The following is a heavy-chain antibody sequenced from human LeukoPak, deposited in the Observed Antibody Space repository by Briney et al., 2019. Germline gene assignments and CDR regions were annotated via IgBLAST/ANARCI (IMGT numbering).Heavy chain of an antibody. D-gene: IGHD6-13*01. J-gene: IGHJ3*01. CDR2: VMYDGSNK. CDR1: GFTFSSYG. V-gene: IGHV3-30*02. Sequence: PGGSLRLSCAASGFTFSSYGMHWVRQAPGKGLEWVSFVMYDGSNKYYADSVKGRFTISRDNSNNALYLQMNSLRAEDTAVYHCAKVKGSTWSKADGFDFWGQGTKVTVSS. CDR3: AKVKGSTWSKADGFDF.